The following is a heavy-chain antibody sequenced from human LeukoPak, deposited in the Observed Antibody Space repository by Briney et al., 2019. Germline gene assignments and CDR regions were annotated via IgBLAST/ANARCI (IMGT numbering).Heavy chain of an antibody. J-gene: IGHJ4*02. D-gene: IGHD3-22*01. CDR3: AKTYYYDSSGYYYMGIDY. CDR2: IRYDGSNK. CDR1: GFTFSSYG. V-gene: IGHV3-30*02. Sequence: GGSLRLTCAASGFTFSSYGMHWVRQAPGKGLEWVAFIRYDGSNKYYADSVKGRFTISRDNSKNTLYLQMNSLRAEDTAVYYCAKTYYYDSSGYYYMGIDYWGQGTLVTVSS.